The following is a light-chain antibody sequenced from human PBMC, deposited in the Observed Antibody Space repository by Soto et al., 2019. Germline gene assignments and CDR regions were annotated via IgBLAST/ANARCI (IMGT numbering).Light chain of an antibody. CDR2: GAS. V-gene: IGKV3-20*01. CDR1: QSVTKNF. Sequence: ENVLTQSPGTLSLSPGEGATLSCRASQSVTKNFLAWYQQKPGQAPRLLIYGASNRATGIPDRFSGSGSGTDFTLTISRLEPEDFAVYYCQQYDNSPLTFGGGTKVDNK. CDR3: QQYDNSPLT. J-gene: IGKJ4*01.